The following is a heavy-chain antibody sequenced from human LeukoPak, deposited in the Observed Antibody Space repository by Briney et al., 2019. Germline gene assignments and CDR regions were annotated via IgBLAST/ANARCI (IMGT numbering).Heavy chain of an antibody. CDR1: GYTFTRFG. CDR2: ISTYNRNT. D-gene: IGHD1-1*01. J-gene: IGHJ6*03. CDR3: ARVLVDNFGQYYYYMDV. Sequence: GASVKVSCKASGYTFTRFGIIWVRQAPAQGLEWMGWISTYNRNTYYAQKFQDRVTMATDISTSTAYMELRSLRSDDSAVYYCARVLVDNFGQYYYYMDVWGKGTTVTVSS. V-gene: IGHV1-18*01.